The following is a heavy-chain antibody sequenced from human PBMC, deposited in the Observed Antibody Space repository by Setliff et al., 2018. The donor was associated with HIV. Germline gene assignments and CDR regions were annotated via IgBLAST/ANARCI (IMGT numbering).Heavy chain of an antibody. D-gene: IGHD3-3*01. J-gene: IGHJ6*03. Sequence: GGSLRLSCAASGFSFCSYGMNWVRQAPGKGREWVSYISSTSSNIYHADYVKGRFTISRDNSKNTLYLQMNSLRAEDTAVYYCAKDNNIWSGYYYYYYMDVWGKGTTVTVSS. CDR1: GFSFCSYG. V-gene: IGHV3-48*01. CDR2: ISSTSSNI. CDR3: AKDNNIWSGYYYYYYMDV.